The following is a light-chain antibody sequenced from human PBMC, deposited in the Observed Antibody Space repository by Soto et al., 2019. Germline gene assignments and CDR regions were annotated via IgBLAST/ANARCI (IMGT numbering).Light chain of an antibody. J-gene: IGKJ1*01. CDR2: GAS. CDR3: QQYNSYCT. Sequence: DIRMTQSPSSLSASVGDRVTITCRASQSSNTWLAWYQQKPGKAPKLLIYGASSLESGVPSRFSGSGSATEFTLTISSLQPDDFATYYCQQYNSYCTFGQGTKVDIK. V-gene: IGKV1-5*01. CDR1: QSSNTW.